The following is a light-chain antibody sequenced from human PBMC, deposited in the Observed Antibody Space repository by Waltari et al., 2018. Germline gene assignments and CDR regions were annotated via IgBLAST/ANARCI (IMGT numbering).Light chain of an antibody. CDR2: DAS. CDR1: QSVSSY. J-gene: IGKJ4*01. Sequence: EIVLTQSPATLSLSPGQRATLSCRASQSVSSYLAWYQQKPGQAPRLLIYDASNRLTGIPARFSGSGSRTDFTLTISSLEPEDFAVYYCQQRSSWPLTFGGGTKVEIK. CDR3: QQRSSWPLT. V-gene: IGKV3-11*01.